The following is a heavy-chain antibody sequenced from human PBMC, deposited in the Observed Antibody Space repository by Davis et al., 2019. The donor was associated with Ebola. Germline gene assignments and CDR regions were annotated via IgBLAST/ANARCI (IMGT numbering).Heavy chain of an antibody. V-gene: IGHV4-59*01. D-gene: IGHD6-19*01. Sequence: MPSETLSLTCTVSGGSISNYYRSWIRQPPGKGLEWIGYIYYSGSTTYNPSLKSRVTISVDTSQNQFSLKLTSVTAADTAVYYCERGAGAAVAQLLWGQGTMVTVSS. CDR3: ERGAGAAVAQLL. J-gene: IGHJ3*01. CDR1: GGSISNYY. CDR2: IYYSGST.